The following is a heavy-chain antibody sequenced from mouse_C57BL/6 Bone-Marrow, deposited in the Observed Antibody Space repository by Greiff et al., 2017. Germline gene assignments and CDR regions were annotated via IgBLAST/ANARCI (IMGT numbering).Heavy chain of an antibody. CDR2: INPGSGGT. Sequence: VQLVESGAELVRPGTSVKVSCKASGYAFTNYLIEWVKQRPGQGLEWIGVINPGSGGTNYNEKFKGKGRLTAEKSSSTAYMQLSSLTSEDSAVYFCVVIYFDYWGQGTTLTVSS. CDR3: VVIYFDY. V-gene: IGHV1-54*01. CDR1: GYAFTNYL. J-gene: IGHJ2*01. D-gene: IGHD2-2*01.